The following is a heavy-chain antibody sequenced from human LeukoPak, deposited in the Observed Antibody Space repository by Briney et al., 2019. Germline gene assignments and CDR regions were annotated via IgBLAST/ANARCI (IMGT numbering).Heavy chain of an antibody. CDR2: ISAYNGNT. Sequence: ASVKVSCKASGYTFTSYGISWVRQAPGQGLEWMGWISAYNGNTNYAQKLQGRVTMTTDTSTSTAYMELRCLRSGDTAVYYCARDGYDSSGYGGSDYWGQGTLVTVSS. V-gene: IGHV1-18*01. J-gene: IGHJ4*02. CDR1: GYTFTSYG. D-gene: IGHD3-22*01. CDR3: ARDGYDSSGYGGSDY.